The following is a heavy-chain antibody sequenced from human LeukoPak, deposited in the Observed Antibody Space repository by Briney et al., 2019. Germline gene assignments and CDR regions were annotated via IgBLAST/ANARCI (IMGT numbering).Heavy chain of an antibody. CDR1: GGSFSGYY. D-gene: IGHD3-10*01. CDR3: ARPFYGSGSYYMR. CDR2: INHSGST. Sequence: PSETLSLTCAVYGGSFSGYYWSWIRRPPGKGLEWIGEINHSGSTNYNPSLKSRVTISVDTSKNQFSLKLSSVTAADTAVYYCARPFYGSGSYYMRWGQGTLVTVSS. V-gene: IGHV4-34*01. J-gene: IGHJ4*02.